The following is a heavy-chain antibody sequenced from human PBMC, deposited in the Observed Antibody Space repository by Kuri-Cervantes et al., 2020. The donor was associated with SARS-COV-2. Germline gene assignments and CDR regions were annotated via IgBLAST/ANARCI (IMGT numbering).Heavy chain of an antibody. J-gene: IGHJ4*02. CDR1: GGSISGHY. V-gene: IGHV4-59*11. Sequence: SETLSLTCTVSGGSISGHYWSWIRQPQGKGLEWIGYIYYSGSTNYNPSLKSRVTISVDTSKNQFSLKLSSVTAADTAVYYCTTLLDYWGQGALVTVSS. CDR3: TTLLDY. CDR2: IYYSGST.